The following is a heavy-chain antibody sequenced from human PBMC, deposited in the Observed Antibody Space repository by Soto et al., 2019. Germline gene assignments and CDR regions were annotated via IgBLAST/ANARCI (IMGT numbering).Heavy chain of an antibody. Sequence: LRLSCAASGFAFSIYWMMWVRQAPGKGLEWVANINEDGSKKYHVDSEKGRFTISRDNAKNSLYLQLNSLRTEDTAIYYCVRENNGGPEFWGQGTMVTVSS. V-gene: IGHV3-7*01. CDR3: VRENNGGPEF. CDR1: GFAFSIYW. J-gene: IGHJ4*02. CDR2: INEDGSKK. D-gene: IGHD1-20*01.